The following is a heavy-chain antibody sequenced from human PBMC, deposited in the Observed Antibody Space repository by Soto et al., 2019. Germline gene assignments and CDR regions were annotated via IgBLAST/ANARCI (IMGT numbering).Heavy chain of an antibody. CDR3: ASLPSRDVYGDYRFDY. CDR2: IIPILGIA. J-gene: IGHJ4*02. D-gene: IGHD4-17*01. CDR1: GGTFSSYT. Sequence: GASVKVSCKASGGTFSSYTISWVRQAPGQGLEWMGRIIPILGIANYAQKFQGRVTITADKSTSTAYMELSSLRSEDTAVYYCASLPSRDVYGDYRFDYWGQGTLVTVSS. V-gene: IGHV1-69*02.